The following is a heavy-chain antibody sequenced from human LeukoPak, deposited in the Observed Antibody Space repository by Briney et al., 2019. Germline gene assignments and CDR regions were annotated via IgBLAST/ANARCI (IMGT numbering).Heavy chain of an antibody. V-gene: IGHV3-11*01. D-gene: IGHD4-11*01. Sequence: PGGSLRLSCAASGFTFSDYYMSWIRQAPGKGLEWVSYISSSGSTIYYADSVKGRFTISRDNAKNSLYLQMNSLRAEDTAVYYCARDRYSNPSGDYYYYYMDVWGKGTTVTVSS. J-gene: IGHJ6*03. CDR2: ISSSGSTI. CDR1: GFTFSDYY. CDR3: ARDRYSNPSGDYYYYYMDV.